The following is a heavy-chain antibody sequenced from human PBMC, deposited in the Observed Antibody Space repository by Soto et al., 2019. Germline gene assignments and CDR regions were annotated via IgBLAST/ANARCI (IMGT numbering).Heavy chain of an antibody. CDR2: IKSKTDGGTT. J-gene: IGHJ3*02. CDR3: TTAGETMYQLLPPQDGDAFDI. CDR1: GFTFSNAW. Sequence: PGGSLRLSCAASGFTFSNAWMSWVRQAPGKGLEWVGRIKSKTDGGTTDYAAPVKGRFTISRDDSKSTLYLQMNSLKTEDTAVYYCTTAGETMYQLLPPQDGDAFDIWGQGTMVTVSS. V-gene: IGHV3-15*01. D-gene: IGHD2-2*01.